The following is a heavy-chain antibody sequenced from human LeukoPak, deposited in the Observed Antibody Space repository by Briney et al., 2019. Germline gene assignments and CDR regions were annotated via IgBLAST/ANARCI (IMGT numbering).Heavy chain of an antibody. CDR1: GGSISSGGYY. Sequence: PSQTLSLTCTVSGGSISSGGYYWSWIRQHPGKGLEWIGYIYYSGSTYYNPSLKSRVTISVDTSKNQFSLKLSSVTAADTAVYYCARAVTTFVRPSYCFDYWGQGTLVTVSS. V-gene: IGHV4-31*03. D-gene: IGHD4-17*01. CDR3: ARAVTTFVRPSYCFDY. J-gene: IGHJ4*02. CDR2: IYYSGST.